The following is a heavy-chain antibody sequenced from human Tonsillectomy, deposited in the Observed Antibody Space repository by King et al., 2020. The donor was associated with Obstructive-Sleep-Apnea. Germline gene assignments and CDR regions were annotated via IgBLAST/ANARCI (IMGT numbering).Heavy chain of an antibody. D-gene: IGHD6-25*01. Sequence: VQLVESGGGLGQPGGSLRLSCAASGFTFTSYAMSWVRQAPGKGLEWVSGVSSNGDNTYYADSVRGRFTISRDNSKNTVYLQMNNLRAEDTAIYYCAKDRAYGSSGDYWDQGTLVTVSS. J-gene: IGHJ4*02. CDR3: AKDRAYGSSGDY. CDR2: VSSNGDNT. V-gene: IGHV3-23*04. CDR1: GFTFTSYA.